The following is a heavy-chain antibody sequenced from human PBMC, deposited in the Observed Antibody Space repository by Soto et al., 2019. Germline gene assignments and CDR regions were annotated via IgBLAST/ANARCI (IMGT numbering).Heavy chain of an antibody. D-gene: IGHD6-19*01. CDR1: GGSFSGYY. J-gene: IGHJ6*02. CDR2: INHSGST. V-gene: IGHV4-34*01. CDR3: ARGRRSVAGTWADYYYYYGMDA. Sequence: LSETLSLTCAVYGGSFSGYYWSWIRQPPGKGLEWIGEINHSGSTNYNPSLKSRVTISVDTSKNQFSLKLSSVTAADTAVYYCARGRRSVAGTWADYYYYYGMDAWGQGTTVTVSS.